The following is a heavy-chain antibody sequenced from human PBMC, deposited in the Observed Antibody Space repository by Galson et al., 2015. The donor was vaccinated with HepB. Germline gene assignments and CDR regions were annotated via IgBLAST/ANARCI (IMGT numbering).Heavy chain of an antibody. J-gene: IGHJ4*02. CDR1: GFTFSSYI. CDR3: ARDGVAATSRVDY. Sequence: SLRLSCAASGFTFSSYIMNWVRQAPGKGLEWVSSISGSSSFIYYADSVRGRFTISRDNAKNSLYLQMKSLRAEDTAVYYCARDGVAATSRVDYWGQGTLDTVSS. D-gene: IGHD6-13*01. V-gene: IGHV3-21*01. CDR2: ISGSSSFI.